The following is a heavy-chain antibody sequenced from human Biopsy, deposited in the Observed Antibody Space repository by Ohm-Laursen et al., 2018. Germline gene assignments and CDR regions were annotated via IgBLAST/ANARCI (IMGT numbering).Heavy chain of an antibody. CDR2: FDLDDGET. J-gene: IGHJ6*02. V-gene: IGHV1-24*01. D-gene: IGHD1-1*01. CDR1: GYSLIELS. CDR3: ATNIRGGELEPWKGHYYGMDV. Sequence: GASVKVSCKVSGYSLIELSMYWVRQAPGKGLEWMGSFDLDDGETINVQRFQGRVTMTADTSIDTAYMEMSGLRSDDTAVYYCATNIRGGELEPWKGHYYGMDVWGQGTSVTVSS.